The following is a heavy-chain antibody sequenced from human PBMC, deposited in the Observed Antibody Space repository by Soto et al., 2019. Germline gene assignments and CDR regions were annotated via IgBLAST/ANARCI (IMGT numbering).Heavy chain of an antibody. CDR3: ARSETIGLGYCSSTSCNYGMDV. D-gene: IGHD2-2*01. J-gene: IGHJ6*02. CDR1: GFTFSSYG. Sequence: PGGSRRLSWAASGFTFSSYGMHWVRQAPGKGLGWVAVIWYDGSNKYYADSVRGRFTISRDNSKNTLYLQMNSLRAEDTAVYYCARSETIGLGYCSSTSCNYGMDVWGQVTTVTVSS. V-gene: IGHV3-33*01. CDR2: IWYDGSNK.